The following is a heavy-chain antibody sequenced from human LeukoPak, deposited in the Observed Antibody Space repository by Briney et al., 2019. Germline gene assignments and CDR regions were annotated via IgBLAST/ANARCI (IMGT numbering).Heavy chain of an antibody. CDR1: GGSFSGYY. CDR2: INHSGST. Sequence: SETLSLTCAVYGGSFSGYYWSWIRQPPGKGLEWIGEINHSGSTNYNPSLKSRVTISVDTSKNQFSLKLSSVTAADTAVYYCARARNDSSGYLRFFDYWGQGTLVTVSS. J-gene: IGHJ4*02. D-gene: IGHD3-22*01. CDR3: ARARNDSSGYLRFFDY. V-gene: IGHV4-34*01.